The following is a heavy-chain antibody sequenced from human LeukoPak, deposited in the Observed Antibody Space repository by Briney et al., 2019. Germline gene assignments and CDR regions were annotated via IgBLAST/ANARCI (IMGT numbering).Heavy chain of an antibody. J-gene: IGHJ4*02. Sequence: GGSLRLSCAASGFTFSSYWMSWVRQAPGKGLEWVANIKEDGSEKYYVDSVRGRFTISRDNAKNSLYLQMNSRRAEDTAVYYCARQDLIQLWSFDYWGQGTLVTVSS. D-gene: IGHD5-18*01. CDR2: IKEDGSEK. CDR3: ARQDLIQLWSFDY. CDR1: GFTFSSYW. V-gene: IGHV3-7*01.